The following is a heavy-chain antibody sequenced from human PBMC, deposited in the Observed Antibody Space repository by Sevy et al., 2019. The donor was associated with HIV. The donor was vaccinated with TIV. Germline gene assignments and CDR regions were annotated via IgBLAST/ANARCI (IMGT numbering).Heavy chain of an antibody. J-gene: IGHJ4*02. CDR1: GFTFDDYA. D-gene: IGHD6-19*01. CDR2: ISWNSGSI. CDR3: AKDYSSGWYGGASFDY. Sequence: GGSLRLSCAASGFTFDDYAMHWVRQAPGKGLEWVSGISWNSGSIGYADSVKGRFTISRDNAKNSLYLQMNRLRAEDTALYYCAKDYSSGWYGGASFDYWGQGTLVTVSS. V-gene: IGHV3-9*01.